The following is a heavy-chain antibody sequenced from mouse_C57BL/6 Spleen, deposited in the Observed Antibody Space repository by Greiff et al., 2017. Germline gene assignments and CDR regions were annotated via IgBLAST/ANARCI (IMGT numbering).Heavy chain of an antibody. CDR1: GYTFTSYT. CDR2: INPSSGYT. D-gene: IGHD1-1*01. Sequence: VQLQQSGAELARPGASVKMSCKASGYTFTSYTMPWVKQRPGQGLEWIGYINPSSGYTKYNQKFKDKATLTADKSSSTAYMQLSSLTSEDSAVYYCARAHYGSSDYWGQGTTLTVSS. J-gene: IGHJ2*01. V-gene: IGHV1-4*01. CDR3: ARAHYGSSDY.